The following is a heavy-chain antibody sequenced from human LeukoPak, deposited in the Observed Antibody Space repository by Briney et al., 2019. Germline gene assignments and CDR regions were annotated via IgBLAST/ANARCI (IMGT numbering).Heavy chain of an antibody. J-gene: IGHJ4*02. D-gene: IGHD1-26*01. CDR1: GFTFSTYA. CDR2: ISGSGGTT. CDR3: AKKWGVGTTTLDYFDY. V-gene: IGHV3-23*01. Sequence: GGSLRLSCVASGFTFSTYAMNWVRQAPGKGLEWVSTISGSGGTTYYADSVKGRFTISRDNSKNTLYLQMNSLTDEDTAVYYCAKKWGVGTTTLDYFDYWGQGTLVTVSS.